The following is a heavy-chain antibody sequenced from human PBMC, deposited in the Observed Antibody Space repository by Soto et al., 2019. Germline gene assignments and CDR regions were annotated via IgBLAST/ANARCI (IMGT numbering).Heavy chain of an antibody. Sequence: QVQLVESGGGVVQPGRSLRLSCAPSGFTFSSYGMHWVRQAPGKGPEWVAGISNDGSHKYYADSVRGRFAISRDNTKNTLFLQMNRLRDEDSAVYYCAKDRAYGGRYGRREFDPWGQGTLVTFSS. V-gene: IGHV3-30*18. CDR2: ISNDGSHK. CDR1: GFTFSSYG. D-gene: IGHD1-26*01. CDR3: AKDRAYGGRYGRREFDP. J-gene: IGHJ5*02.